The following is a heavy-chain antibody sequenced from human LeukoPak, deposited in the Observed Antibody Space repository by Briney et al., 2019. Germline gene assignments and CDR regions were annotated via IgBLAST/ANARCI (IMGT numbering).Heavy chain of an antibody. D-gene: IGHD6-6*01. J-gene: IGHJ4*02. V-gene: IGHV1-69*05. CDR1: GGTFSSYA. Sequence: SVKVSCKAPGGTFSSYAISWVRQAPGQGLEWMGGIIPIFGTANYAQKFQGRVTITTDESTSTAYMELSSLRSEDTAVYYCARGVEYSSSDWYFNYWGQGTLVTVSS. CDR2: IIPIFGTA. CDR3: ARGVEYSSSDWYFNY.